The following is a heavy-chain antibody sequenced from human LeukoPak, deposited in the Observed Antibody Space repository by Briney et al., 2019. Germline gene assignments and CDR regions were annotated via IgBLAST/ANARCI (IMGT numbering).Heavy chain of an antibody. Sequence: SVKVSCKASGGTFSSYAISWVRQAPGQGLEWMGRIIPILGIANYAQKFQGRVTITADKSTSTAYMELSSLRSEDTAVYYCASDLERLSSFDYGGQEPWSPSPQ. V-gene: IGHV1-69*04. D-gene: IGHD1-1*01. CDR1: GGTFSSYA. CDR3: ASDLERLSSFDY. J-gene: IGHJ4*01. CDR2: IIPILGIA.